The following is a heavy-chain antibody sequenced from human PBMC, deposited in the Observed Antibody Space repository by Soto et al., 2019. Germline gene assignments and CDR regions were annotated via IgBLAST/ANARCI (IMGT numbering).Heavy chain of an antibody. J-gene: IGHJ4*02. CDR2: ISAHNGNT. CDR1: GYAFTTYG. Sequence: QVHLVQSGAEVKKPGASVKVSCKGSGYAFTTYGITCVRQAPGQGLEWMGWISAHNGNTNYAQKLQGRVTVTRDTSTSTAYMELRSLISDDTAVYYCARGRYGDYWGQGALVTVSS. V-gene: IGHV1-18*01. CDR3: ARGRYGDY. D-gene: IGHD1-1*01.